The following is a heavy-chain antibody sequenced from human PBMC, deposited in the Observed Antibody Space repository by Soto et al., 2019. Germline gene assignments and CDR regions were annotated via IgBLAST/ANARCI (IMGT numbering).Heavy chain of an antibody. D-gene: IGHD3-3*01. CDR3: ARDLWEGDFWSGYHDYYMDV. V-gene: IGHV3-74*01. CDR2: INSDGSST. CDR1: GFTFSSYW. Sequence: GGSLRLSCAASGFTFSSYWMHWVRQAPGKGLVWVSRINSDGSSTSYADSVKGRFTISRDNAKNTLYLQMNSLRAEDTAVYYCARDLWEGDFWSGYHDYYMDVWGKGTTVTVSS. J-gene: IGHJ6*03.